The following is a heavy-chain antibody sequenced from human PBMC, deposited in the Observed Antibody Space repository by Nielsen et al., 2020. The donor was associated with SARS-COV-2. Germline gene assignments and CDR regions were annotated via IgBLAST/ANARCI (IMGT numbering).Heavy chain of an antibody. CDR1: GFTFSSYD. CDR3: AREDYYDSSGTRWYFDL. D-gene: IGHD3-22*01. J-gene: IGHJ2*01. V-gene: IGHV3-13*01. Sequence: GESLKISCAASGFTFSSYDMHWVRQATGKGLEWVSAIGTAGDTYYPGSVKGRFTISRENAKNSLYLQMNSLRAGDTAVYYCAREDYYDSSGTRWYFDLWGRGTLVTVSS. CDR2: IGTAGDT.